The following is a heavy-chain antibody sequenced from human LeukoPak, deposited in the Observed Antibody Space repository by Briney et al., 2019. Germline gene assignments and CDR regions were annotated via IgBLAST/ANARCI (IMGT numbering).Heavy chain of an antibody. CDR2: INHSGST. V-gene: IGHV4-34*01. D-gene: IGHD5-18*01. Sequence: PSETLSLTXAVYGGSFSGYYWSWIRQPPGKGLEWIGEINHSGSTNYNPSLKSRVTISVDTSKNQFSLKLSSVTAADTAVYYCARDKLTTNSYGYYYFDYWGQGTLVTVSS. CDR3: ARDKLTTNSYGYYYFDY. CDR1: GGSFSGYY. J-gene: IGHJ4*02.